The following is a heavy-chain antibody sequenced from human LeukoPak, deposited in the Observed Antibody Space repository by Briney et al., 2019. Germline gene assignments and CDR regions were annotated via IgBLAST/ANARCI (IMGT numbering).Heavy chain of an antibody. CDR3: ARSSMIVVVTPSLMDV. CDR1: GFTFSSYA. J-gene: IGHJ6*04. V-gene: IGHV3-30*04. CDR2: ISYDGSNK. D-gene: IGHD3-22*01. Sequence: GGSLRLSCAASGFTFSSYAMHWVRQAPGKGLEWVAVISYDGSNKYYADSVKGRFTISRDNSKNTLYLQMNSLRAEDTAVYYCARSSMIVVVTPSLMDVWGKGTTVTVSS.